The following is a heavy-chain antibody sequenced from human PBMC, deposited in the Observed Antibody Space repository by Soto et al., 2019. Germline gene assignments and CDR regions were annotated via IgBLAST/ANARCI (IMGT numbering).Heavy chain of an antibody. Sequence: ESGGGLVKPGGSLRLSCAASGFSFSDSYMSWIRKPPGKGLDWVSHISGSGTTIYYADSVKGRFTISRDNAKNSLYLQMNSLRAEDTAVYYCARDGDSLTGWADHWGQGTLVTVSS. CDR3: ARDGDSLTGWADH. J-gene: IGHJ4*02. V-gene: IGHV3-11*01. CDR1: GFSFSDSY. D-gene: IGHD3-9*01. CDR2: ISGSGTTI.